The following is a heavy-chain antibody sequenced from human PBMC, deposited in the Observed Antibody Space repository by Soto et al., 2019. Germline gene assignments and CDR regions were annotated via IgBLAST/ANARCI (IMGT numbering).Heavy chain of an antibody. J-gene: IGHJ6*03. Sequence: QVQLQQWGAGLLKPSETLSLTCAVYGGSFNTHYWSWIRQPPGKGLEWIGEINHGGSTNYNPSLESRVTISVDTSKNQFSLKMSSVTAADTAVYYCARLLALRGVIRDHYYYYYMDVWGKGTTVTVSS. CDR1: GGSFNTHY. CDR3: ARLLALRGVIRDHYYYYYMDV. CDR2: INHGGST. D-gene: IGHD3-10*01. V-gene: IGHV4-34*01.